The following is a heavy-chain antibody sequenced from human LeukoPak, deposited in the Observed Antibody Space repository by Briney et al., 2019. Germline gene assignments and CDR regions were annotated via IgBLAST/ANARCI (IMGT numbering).Heavy chain of an antibody. Sequence: GGSLRLSCADSGFIFSDYYMSWIRQAPGKGLEWVSYISSSSSYTNYADSVKGRFTISRDNAKNSLYLQMNSLRAEDTAVYYCIREDKLGSVHSSGYPNCGQGTLVTVSS. J-gene: IGHJ4*02. CDR2: ISSSSSYT. CDR1: GFIFSDYY. CDR3: IREDKLGSVHSSGYPN. V-gene: IGHV3-11*03. D-gene: IGHD3-22*01.